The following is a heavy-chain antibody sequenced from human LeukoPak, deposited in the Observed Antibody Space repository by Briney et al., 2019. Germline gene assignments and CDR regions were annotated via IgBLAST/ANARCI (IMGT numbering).Heavy chain of an antibody. CDR1: GFTFSSYA. J-gene: IGHJ3*02. V-gene: IGHV3-23*01. D-gene: IGHD6-19*01. Sequence: GGSLRLSCAASGFTFSSYAMSWVRQAPGKGLEWVSAISGSGGSTYYADSVKGRFTISRDNSKNTLYLQMNSLRAEDTAVYYCAKWRDSSSGWLTDAFDIWGQGTMVTVSS. CDR3: AKWRDSSSGWLTDAFDI. CDR2: ISGSGGST.